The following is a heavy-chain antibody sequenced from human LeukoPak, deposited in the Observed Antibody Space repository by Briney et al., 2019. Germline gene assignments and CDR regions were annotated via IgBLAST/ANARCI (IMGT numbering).Heavy chain of an antibody. CDR1: GFTFSSYS. J-gene: IGHJ4*02. CDR2: ISNGSNNI. Sequence: GGSLRLSCTASGFTFSSYSMSWVRQAPGKGLEWVSAISNGSNNIYYADSVTGRFAISRDNAKNSLYLQMYSLRAGDTAVYYCGRGRCSGSTCYTYSNGWSFEFWGQGSPVIVSS. D-gene: IGHD2-15*01. V-gene: IGHV3-21*01. CDR3: GRGRCSGSTCYTYSNGWSFEF.